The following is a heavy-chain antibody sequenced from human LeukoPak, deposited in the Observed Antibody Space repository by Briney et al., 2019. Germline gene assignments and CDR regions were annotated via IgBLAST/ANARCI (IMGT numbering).Heavy chain of an antibody. D-gene: IGHD1-1*01. CDR3: ARARVRRWFDP. J-gene: IGHJ5*02. Sequence: SETLSLTCAVYGGSFSGYYWSWIRQPPGKGLEWIGEINHSGSTNYNPSLKSRVTISVDTSRNQFSLKLSSVTAANTAVYYCARARVRRWFDPWGQGTLVTVSS. V-gene: IGHV4-34*01. CDR1: GGSFSGYY. CDR2: INHSGST.